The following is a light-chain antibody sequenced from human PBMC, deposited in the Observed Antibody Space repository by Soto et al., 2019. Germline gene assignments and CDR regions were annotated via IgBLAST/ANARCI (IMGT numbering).Light chain of an antibody. J-gene: IGKJ1*01. CDR2: GAS. Sequence: IVMTQSPATLSVSPGERATLSCGTSQSVSNNLAWFQQKPGQAPRLLIYGASGRATGIPDRFSGSGSGTDFTLTISRLEPEDFAVYYCQLYGNSPWTFGQGTKVDIK. CDR3: QLYGNSPWT. CDR1: QSVSNN. V-gene: IGKV3-20*01.